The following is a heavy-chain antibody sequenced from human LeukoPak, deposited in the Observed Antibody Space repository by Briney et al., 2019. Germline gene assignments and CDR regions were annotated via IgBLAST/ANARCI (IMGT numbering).Heavy chain of an antibody. CDR1: GYTLTELS. V-gene: IGHV1-24*01. D-gene: IGHD3-10*01. CDR3: ATDIDYYGSGTYYKGG. CDR2: FDPEDGET. Sequence: ASVKVSCKVSGYTLTELSMHWVRQAPGKGLEWMGGFDPEDGETIYAQRFRGRVTMTEDTSTDTAYMELSSLRSEDTAVHYCATDIDYYGSGTYYKGGWGQGTLVTVSS. J-gene: IGHJ4*02.